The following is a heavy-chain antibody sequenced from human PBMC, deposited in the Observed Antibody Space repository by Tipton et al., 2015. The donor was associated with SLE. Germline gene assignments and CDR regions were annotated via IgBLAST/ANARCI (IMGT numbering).Heavy chain of an antibody. D-gene: IGHD2/OR15-2a*01. CDR2: IYYSGST. CDR1: GDSISSYY. V-gene: IGHV4-59*01. Sequence: LRLSCTVSGDSISSYYWSWIRQPAGKGLEWIGYIYYSGSTNYNPSLKSRVTISVDTSKNQFSLKLSSVTAADTAVYYCARDVIQAGTDAFDIWGQGTMVTVSS. J-gene: IGHJ3*02. CDR3: ARDVIQAGTDAFDI.